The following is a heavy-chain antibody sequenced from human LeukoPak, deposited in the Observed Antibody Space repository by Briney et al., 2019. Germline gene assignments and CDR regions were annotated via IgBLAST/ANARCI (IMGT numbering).Heavy chain of an antibody. D-gene: IGHD3-10*01. CDR1: GYTLTSYG. V-gene: IGHV1-18*01. CDR3: ARDRAYYGSGSPKYFQH. Sequence: ASVKVSCKASGYTLTSYGISWVRQAPGQGLEWMGWISAYNGNTNYAQKLQGRVTMTTDTSTSTAYMELRGLRSDDTAVYYCARDRAYYGSGSPKYFQHWGQGTLVTVSS. J-gene: IGHJ1*01. CDR2: ISAYNGNT.